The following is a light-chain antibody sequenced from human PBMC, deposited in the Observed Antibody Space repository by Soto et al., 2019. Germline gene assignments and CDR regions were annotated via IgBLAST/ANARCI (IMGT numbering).Light chain of an antibody. CDR2: GAS. V-gene: IGKV3-15*01. J-gene: IGKJ2*01. CDR3: QQYNNWPPYT. CDR1: QSVSSN. Sequence: EIVMTQSPATLSVSPGERATLSCRASQSVSSNLAWYQQKPGQAPRLLIYGASTRATGIPARFSGSGSATEFTLTISSLQSEDFAVYYCQQYNNWPPYTFGQGT.